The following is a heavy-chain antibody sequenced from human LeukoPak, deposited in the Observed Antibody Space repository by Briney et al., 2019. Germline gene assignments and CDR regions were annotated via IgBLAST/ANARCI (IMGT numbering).Heavy chain of an antibody. CDR3: ASRSTYYYDSSGYYSDADAFDI. V-gene: IGHV3-7*01. CDR1: GFTFSSYW. J-gene: IGHJ3*02. CDR2: IKQDGSEK. D-gene: IGHD3-22*01. Sequence: PGGSLRLSCAASGFTFSSYWMSWVRQAPGKGLEWVANIKQDGSEKYYGDSVKGRFTISRDNAKKSLYLQMNSLRAEDTAVYYCASRSTYYYDSSGYYSDADAFDIWGQGTMVTVSS.